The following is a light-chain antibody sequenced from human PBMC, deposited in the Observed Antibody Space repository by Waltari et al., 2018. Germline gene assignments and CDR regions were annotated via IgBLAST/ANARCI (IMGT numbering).Light chain of an antibody. CDR2: GVI. CDR3: TSYGGVNVLGVL. J-gene: IGLJ2*01. Sequence: QSALTQPPSASGSPGQSVTISCAGTNSDVGTYNYVSWYQHHPGKAPKLLIYGVIERPPGVPDRFSGSKSGTTASLTVSGLQADDEADYYCTSYGGVNVLGVLFGGGTKLTVL. CDR1: NSDVGTYNY. V-gene: IGLV2-8*01.